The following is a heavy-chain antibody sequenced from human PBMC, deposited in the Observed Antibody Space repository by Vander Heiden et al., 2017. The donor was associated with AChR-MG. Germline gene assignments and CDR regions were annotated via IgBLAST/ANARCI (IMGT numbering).Heavy chain of an antibody. CDR1: GYTFISDW. Sequence: EVQVVQSGTEVKKPGESLRISCKGSGYTFISDWISWVRQVPGSGLEWMGRIDPSDSYTNYSPSFQGHVTISVDKSVRTAYLQWSSLKASETAIYYCASSGGGVEVWGQGTLGTVSS. J-gene: IGHJ4*02. V-gene: IGHV5-10-1*03. CDR3: ASSGGGVEV. CDR2: IDPSDSYT. D-gene: IGHD3-10*01.